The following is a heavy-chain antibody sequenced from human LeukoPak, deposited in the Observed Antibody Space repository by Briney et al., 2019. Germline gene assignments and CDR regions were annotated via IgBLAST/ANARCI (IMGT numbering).Heavy chain of an antibody. V-gene: IGHV4-39*01. CDR1: GDSISSTNYY. CDR3: ARTGDSGSRAFDY. CDR2: IYYSGST. Sequence: SETLSLTCTVSGDSISSTNYYWGWIRQPPGKGLEWIGSIYYSGSTYYNPSLKSRVTISVDTSKNQFSLKLSSVTAADTAVYYCARTGDSGSRAFDYWGQGTLVTVSS. D-gene: IGHD1-26*01. J-gene: IGHJ4*02.